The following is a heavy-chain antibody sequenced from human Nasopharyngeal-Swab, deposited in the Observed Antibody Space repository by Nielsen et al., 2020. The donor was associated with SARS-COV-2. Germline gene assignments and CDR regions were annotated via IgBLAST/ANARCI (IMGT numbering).Heavy chain of an antibody. CDR2: INHSGST. CDR3: ARGLRWVAVVRWELLSGFDY. J-gene: IGHJ4*02. Sequence: PGKGLEWIGEINHSGSTNYNPSLKSRVTISVDTSKNQFSLKLSSVTAADTAVYYCARGLRWVAVVRWELLSGFDYWGQGTLVTVSS. D-gene: IGHD1-26*01. V-gene: IGHV4-34*01.